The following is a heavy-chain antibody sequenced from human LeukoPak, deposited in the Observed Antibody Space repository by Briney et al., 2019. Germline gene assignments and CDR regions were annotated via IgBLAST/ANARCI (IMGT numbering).Heavy chain of an antibody. J-gene: IGHJ4*02. V-gene: IGHV4-59*01. CDR2: IYYSGST. Sequence: SETLSLTCTVSGGSLSSYYWSWLRQPPGKGLEGIGYIYYSGSTNYNPSLKSRGTISVDTSNNQFSLKLSSVTAADTAVYYCARGHEAFDYWGQGTLVTVSS. CDR1: GGSLSSYY. CDR3: ARGHEAFDY.